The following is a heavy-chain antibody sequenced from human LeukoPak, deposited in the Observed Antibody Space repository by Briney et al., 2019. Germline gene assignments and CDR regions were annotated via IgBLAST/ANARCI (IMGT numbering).Heavy chain of an antibody. Sequence: GGSLRLSCAASGFTLDDYAMHWVRQAPGKGLEWVSGISWNSGSIGYADSVKGRFTISRDNAKNSLYLQMNSLRAEDTALYYCAKVHDYDILTGYSYFDYWGQGTLVTVSS. J-gene: IGHJ4*02. D-gene: IGHD3-9*01. CDR2: ISWNSGSI. CDR3: AKVHDYDILTGYSYFDY. CDR1: GFTLDDYA. V-gene: IGHV3-9*01.